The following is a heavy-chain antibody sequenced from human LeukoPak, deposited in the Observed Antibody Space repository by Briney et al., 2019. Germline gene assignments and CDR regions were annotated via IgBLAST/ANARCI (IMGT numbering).Heavy chain of an antibody. CDR3: ARHYGP. Sequence: SETLSLTCAVYGGSFSGYYWAWIRQPPGKGLEWIGSIYHTGSTYYNPSLRSRVTVSVDTSKNQFSLKPNSVTAADTAVYYCARHYGPWGQGTLVTVSS. D-gene: IGHD3-16*01. CDR1: GGSFSGYY. CDR2: IYHTGST. J-gene: IGHJ5*02. V-gene: IGHV4-34*01.